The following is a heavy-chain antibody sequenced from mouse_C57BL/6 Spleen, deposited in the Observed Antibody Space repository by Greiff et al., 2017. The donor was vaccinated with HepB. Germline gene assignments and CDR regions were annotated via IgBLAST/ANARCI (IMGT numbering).Heavy chain of an antibody. J-gene: IGHJ2*01. CDR3: ARGAYYSNRYYFDY. Sequence: QVQLKQPGAELVRPGTSVKLSCKASGYTFTSYWMHWVKQRPGQGLEWIGVIDPSDSYTNYNQKFKGKATLTVDTSSSTAYMQLSSLTSEDSAVYYCARGAYYSNRYYFDYWGQGTTLTVSS. V-gene: IGHV1-59*01. CDR2: IDPSDSYT. D-gene: IGHD2-5*01. CDR1: GYTFTSYW.